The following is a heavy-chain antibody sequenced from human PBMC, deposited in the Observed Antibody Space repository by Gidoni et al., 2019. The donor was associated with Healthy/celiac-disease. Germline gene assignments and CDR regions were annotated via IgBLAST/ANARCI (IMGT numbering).Heavy chain of an antibody. D-gene: IGHD3-10*01. Sequence: EVLLVESGGGLVKPGGSLRLSCAASGSTFSNAWLIWVRPAPGKGLAWVGRIKSKTDCATTAYAAPEKGRFTISRDDSKNTLYLQMNRLKPEDTAMYYCTTEQITMVRGVSSPPFDYWGQGTLVTVSS. V-gene: IGHV3-15*01. CDR1: GSTFSNAW. CDR3: TTEQITMVRGVSSPPFDY. CDR2: IKSKTDCATT. J-gene: IGHJ4*02.